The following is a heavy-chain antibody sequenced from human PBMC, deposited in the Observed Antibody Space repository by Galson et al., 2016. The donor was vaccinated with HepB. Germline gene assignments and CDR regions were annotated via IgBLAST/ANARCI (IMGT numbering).Heavy chain of an antibody. J-gene: IGHJ4*02. V-gene: IGHV1-8*01. CDR2: MNPHSGNT. CDR3: SRGQTLSGCDLDY. D-gene: IGHD5-12*01. Sequence: SVKVSCKASGYTFTSSDINWVRQATGQGLEWMGWMNPHSGNTVYAQKFRGRVTMTSNISISTAYMELSSLRSEDTAVYYCSRGQTLSGCDLDYWGQGTLVTVSS. CDR1: GYTFTSSD.